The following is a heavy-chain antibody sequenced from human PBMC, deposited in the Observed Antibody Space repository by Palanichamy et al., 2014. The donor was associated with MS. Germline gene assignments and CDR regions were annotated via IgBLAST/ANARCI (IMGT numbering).Heavy chain of an antibody. CDR1: GFTVGGNY. CDR2: IYDGGTT. CDR3: ARDSVLPGSSLPGYAFDI. D-gene: IGHD3-10*01. Sequence: EVQLVESGGGLVQPGGSLRLSCAASGFTVGGNYMNWVRQAPGKGLEWVSVIYDGGTTYYADSVKGRFTISRDNSKNTLYLQMTSLRAEDTAVYYRARDSVLPGSSLPGYAFDIWGQGTMVTVSS. J-gene: IGHJ3*02. V-gene: IGHV3-66*01.